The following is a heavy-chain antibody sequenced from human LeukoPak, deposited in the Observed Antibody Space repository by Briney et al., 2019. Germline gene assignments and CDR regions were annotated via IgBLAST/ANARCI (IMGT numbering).Heavy chain of an antibody. V-gene: IGHV1-18*04. D-gene: IGHD2-15*01. CDR3: ARDRQRVVVVAATPNWFDL. J-gene: IGHJ5*02. CDR1: GYTFTSYG. CDR2: ISAYNGNT. Sequence: ASVKVSCKASGYTFTSYGISWVRQAPGQGLEWMGWISAYNGNTNYAQKLQGRVTMTTDTSTSTAYMELRSLRSDDTAVYYCARDRQRVVVVAATPNWFDLWGQGTLVTVSS.